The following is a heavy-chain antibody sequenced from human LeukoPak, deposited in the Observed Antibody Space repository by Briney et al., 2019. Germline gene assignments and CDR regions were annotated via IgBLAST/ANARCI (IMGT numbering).Heavy chain of an antibody. CDR1: GYSISSGYY. Sequence: SETLSLTCIVSGYSISSGYYWGWIRQPPGKGLEWIGSIYYSGSTYYNPSLKSRVTISVDTSKNQFSLKLSSVTAADTAVYYCARSDPFDIWGQGTMVTVSS. V-gene: IGHV4-38-2*02. CDR2: IYYSGST. CDR3: ARSDPFDI. J-gene: IGHJ3*02.